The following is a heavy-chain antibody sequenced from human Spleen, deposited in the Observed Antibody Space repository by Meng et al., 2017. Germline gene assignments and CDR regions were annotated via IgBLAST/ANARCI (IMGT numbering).Heavy chain of an antibody. D-gene: IGHD3-16*01. CDR2: TYYKSKWYN. CDR3: ARAYPFDI. V-gene: IGHV6-1*01. CDR1: GDTVSNNNVA. J-gene: IGHJ3*02. Sequence: SETLSLTCAISGDTVSNNNVAWTWIRQSPSRGLEWLGRTYYKSKWYNEYAVSVKSRITINPDTSKNQFSLQLNSVTPEDTAVYYCARAYPFDIWGQGTVVTVSS.